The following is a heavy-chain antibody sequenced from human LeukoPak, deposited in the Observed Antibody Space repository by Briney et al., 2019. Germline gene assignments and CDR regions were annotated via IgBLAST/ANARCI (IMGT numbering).Heavy chain of an antibody. CDR3: ARARYANAWYAFDI. Sequence: KPSETLSLTCTVSGGSISGYFWSWIRQPPGKGLEWIGYISYNGSTNYNPSLKSRVTISVDTSKNQFSLKLTSVTAADTAVYYCARARYANAWYAFDIWGHGTMVTVSS. D-gene: IGHD2-2*01. CDR1: GGSISGYF. CDR2: ISYNGST. J-gene: IGHJ3*02. V-gene: IGHV4-59*01.